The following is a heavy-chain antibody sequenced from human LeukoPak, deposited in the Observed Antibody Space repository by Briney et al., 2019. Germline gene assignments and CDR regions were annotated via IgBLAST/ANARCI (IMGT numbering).Heavy chain of an antibody. CDR2: FDPEDGET. Sequence: GASVKVSCKVSGYTLTELSMHWVRQAPGKGLEWMGGFDPEDGETIYAQKFQGRVTMTEDTSTDTAYMELSSLRAEDTAVYYCAKDLFQLSIAAAGTPDYWGQGTLVTVSS. J-gene: IGHJ4*02. CDR1: GYTLTELS. CDR3: AKDLFQLSIAAAGTPDY. D-gene: IGHD6-13*01. V-gene: IGHV1-24*01.